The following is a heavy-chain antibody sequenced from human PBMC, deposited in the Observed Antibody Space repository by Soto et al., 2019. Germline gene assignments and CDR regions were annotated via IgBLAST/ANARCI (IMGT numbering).Heavy chain of an antibody. J-gene: IGHJ6*02. D-gene: IGHD4-17*01. CDR2: ISAYNGNT. CDR1: CYTFTSYG. V-gene: IGHV1-18*04. Sequence: ASGKVSCKASCYTFTSYGISWVRQSPGQGLEWMGWISAYNGNTNYAQKLQGRVTMTTDTSTSTAYMELRSLRSDDTAVYYCARDSTVTTSDYYYGMDVWGQGTTVTVSS. CDR3: ARDSTVTTSDYYYGMDV.